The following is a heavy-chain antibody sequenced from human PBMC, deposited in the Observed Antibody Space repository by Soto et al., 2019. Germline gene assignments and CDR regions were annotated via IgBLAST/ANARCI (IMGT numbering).Heavy chain of an antibody. J-gene: IGHJ4*02. Sequence: EVQLVESGGDLVQPGGYLRLSCAASGFTFSSYWMYWVRQAPGKGLVWVSHINTDGSSTNYADSVKGRFSISRDNAKSTLYLQMNSLRVEDTAVYYCATDGFGGSDYWGQGNLVTVSS. CDR3: ATDGFGGSDY. D-gene: IGHD2-2*03. V-gene: IGHV3-74*01. CDR2: INTDGSST. CDR1: GFTFSSYW.